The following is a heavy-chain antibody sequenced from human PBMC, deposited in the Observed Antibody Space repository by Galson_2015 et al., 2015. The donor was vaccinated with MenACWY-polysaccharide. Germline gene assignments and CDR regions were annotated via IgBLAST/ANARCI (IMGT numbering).Heavy chain of an antibody. D-gene: IGHD6-19*01. J-gene: IGHJ4*01. Sequence: SLRLSCAASGFSFSSYGMHWVRQAPGKGLEWVTYMTYDGSDQNYARSVRGRFTISRDNSKSMLYLQMESLRPEDTAVYYCAKREARNSGPFDLWGHGTQVTVSS. V-gene: IGHV3-30*18. CDR2: MTYDGSDQ. CDR1: GFSFSSYG. CDR3: AKREARNSGPFDL.